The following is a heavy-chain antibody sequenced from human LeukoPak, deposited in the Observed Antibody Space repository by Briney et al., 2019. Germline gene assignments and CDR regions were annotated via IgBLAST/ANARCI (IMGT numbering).Heavy chain of an antibody. Sequence: ESGPTLCKPTQPLTLTFTFSGFSLTTSGVGVGWIRQPPGKALEWLTLINWDEQKVYSPSLQSRLSITKDTSKNQVVLTMTNVDPVDTATYYCAHRRDSSGYQYRYWFAPWGQGTLVTVSS. CDR1: GFSLTTSGVG. CDR2: INWDEQK. J-gene: IGHJ5*02. CDR3: AHRRDSSGYQYRYWFAP. D-gene: IGHD3-22*01. V-gene: IGHV2-5*02.